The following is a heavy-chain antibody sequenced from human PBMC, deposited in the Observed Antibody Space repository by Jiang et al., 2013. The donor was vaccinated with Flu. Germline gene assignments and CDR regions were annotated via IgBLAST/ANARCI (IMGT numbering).Heavy chain of an antibody. CDR3: ARLPKYGGWYGGNWFDP. CDR1: GGSVSSGSYY. CDR2: IWHSGST. Sequence: LVKPSETLSLTCTVSGGSVSSGSYYWTWIRQPPGKGLEWIGFIWHSGSTKYNPSLESRVTMSLDTSTNQVSLKLSSVTAADTAVYYCARLPKYGGWYGGNWFDPWGQGTLVTVSS. D-gene: IGHD6-19*01. V-gene: IGHV4-61*01. J-gene: IGHJ5*02.